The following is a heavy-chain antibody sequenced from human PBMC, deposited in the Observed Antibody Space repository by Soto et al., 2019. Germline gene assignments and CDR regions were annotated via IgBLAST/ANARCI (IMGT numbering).Heavy chain of an antibody. Sequence: GESLKISCKGSGYSFTSYWISWVRQMPGKGLEWMGRIDPSDSYTNYSPSFQGHVTISADKSISTAYLQWSSLKASDTAMYYCARHFKNYYDSSGYYYWNYWGQGTLVTVSS. J-gene: IGHJ4*02. D-gene: IGHD3-22*01. CDR2: IDPSDSYT. V-gene: IGHV5-10-1*01. CDR3: ARHFKNYYDSSGYYYWNY. CDR1: GYSFTSYW.